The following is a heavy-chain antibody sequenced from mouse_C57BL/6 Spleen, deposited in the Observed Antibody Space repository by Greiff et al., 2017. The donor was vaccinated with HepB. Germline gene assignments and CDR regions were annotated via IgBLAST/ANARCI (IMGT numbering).Heavy chain of an antibody. CDR1: GFTFSSYA. CDR3: ARDEHYDGSSYGYFDV. D-gene: IGHD1-1*01. V-gene: IGHV5-4*01. CDR2: ISDGGSYT. Sequence: EVQRVESGGGLVKPGGSLKLSCAASGFTFSSYAMSWVRQTPEKWLEWVATISDGGSYTYYPDNVKGRFTISRDNAKNNLYLQMSHLKSEDTAMYYCARDEHYDGSSYGYFDVWGTGTTVTVSS. J-gene: IGHJ1*03.